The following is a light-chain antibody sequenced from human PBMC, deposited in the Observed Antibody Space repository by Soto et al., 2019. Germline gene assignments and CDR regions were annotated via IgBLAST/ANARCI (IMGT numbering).Light chain of an antibody. CDR2: EVS. Sequence: QSALTQPASVSGSPGQSITISCTGTSSDIGGYNYVSWYQQHPGKVPKLIIYEVSNRPSGVSNRFSGSKSGNTASLTIFGLQTEDEADYYCSSYTSSSTEVFGGGTKLTVL. V-gene: IGLV2-14*01. CDR1: SSDIGGYNY. J-gene: IGLJ3*02. CDR3: SSYTSSSTEV.